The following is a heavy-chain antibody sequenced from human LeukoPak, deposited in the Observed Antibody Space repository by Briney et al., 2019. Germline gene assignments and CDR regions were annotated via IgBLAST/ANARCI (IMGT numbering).Heavy chain of an antibody. J-gene: IGHJ5*02. V-gene: IGHV4-59*01. Sequence: PSETLSLTCTMSGGSISPYYWSWIRQPPGKGLEWIAYIFHSGTTKYNPSLKSRVAISLDTPKSQFSLKLHSVTAADTAVFYCASWDSSTSFIIPWGQGTLVTVSS. D-gene: IGHD2-2*01. CDR3: ASWDSSTSFIIP. CDR2: IFHSGTT. CDR1: GGSISPYY.